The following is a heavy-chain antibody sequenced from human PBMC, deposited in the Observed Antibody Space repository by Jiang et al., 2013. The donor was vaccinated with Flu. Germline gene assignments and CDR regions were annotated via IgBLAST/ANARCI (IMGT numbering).Heavy chain of an antibody. V-gene: IGHV3-23*01. D-gene: IGHD3-10*01. CDR1: GFTFSSYA. Sequence: ASGFTFSSYAMSWVRRGVQGRGVEWVSAISGSVVAHTNADSVKGRFTISRDNSKNTLYLQMNSLRAEDTAVYYCAKDISLRGGFDYWGQGTLVTVSS. CDR3: AKDISLRGGFDY. CDR2: ISGSVVA. J-gene: IGHJ4*02.